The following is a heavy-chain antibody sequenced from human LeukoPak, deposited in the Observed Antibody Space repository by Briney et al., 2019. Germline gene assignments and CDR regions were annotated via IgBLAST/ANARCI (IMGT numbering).Heavy chain of an antibody. CDR3: AKGAEPGNSSGWYVDY. Sequence: GRSLRLSCAASGFTFDDYAMHWVRQAPGKGLEWVSGISWNSGSIGYADSVKGRFTISRDNAKNSLYLQMNSLRAEDTALYYCAKGAEPGNSSGWYVDYWGQGTLVTISS. V-gene: IGHV3-9*01. CDR1: GFTFDDYA. CDR2: ISWNSGSI. D-gene: IGHD6-19*01. J-gene: IGHJ4*02.